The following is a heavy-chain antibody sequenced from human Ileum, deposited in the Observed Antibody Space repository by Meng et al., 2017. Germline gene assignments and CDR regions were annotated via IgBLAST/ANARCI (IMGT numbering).Heavy chain of an antibody. Sequence: EVQRGGSGGGVVKPGGSLRLSWAVSGFTFNNAWMGWVRQAPGKGLEWVGRIKITTDAGTPDYAAPVKGRFTISINDSKHTLYLQMNSLKTEDTAVYYCTTGKDYWGQGTLVTVSS. CDR2: IKITTDAGTP. J-gene: IGHJ4*02. CDR1: GFTFNNAW. V-gene: IGHV3-15*01. CDR3: TTGKDY.